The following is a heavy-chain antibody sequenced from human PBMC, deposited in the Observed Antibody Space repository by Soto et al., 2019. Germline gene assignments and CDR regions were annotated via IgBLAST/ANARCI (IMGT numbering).Heavy chain of an antibody. V-gene: IGHV4-39*01. D-gene: IGHD1-26*01. Sequence: SETLSLTCSVSGGSISSSSYVWAWIRQPPGKGLEWLATIYYSGTTYYNPSLKSRLTISVDTSKRQFSLKLRSVTAADTAVYYCARRVYSGTGRDYFEYWGQGSLVTVSS. CDR2: IYYSGTT. CDR1: GGSISSSSYV. J-gene: IGHJ4*02. CDR3: ARRVYSGTGRDYFEY.